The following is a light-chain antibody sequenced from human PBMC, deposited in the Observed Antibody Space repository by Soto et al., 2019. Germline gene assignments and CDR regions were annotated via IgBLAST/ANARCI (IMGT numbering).Light chain of an antibody. CDR2: GAS. CDR1: QRVSSN. J-gene: IGKJ2*01. CDR3: HQYNNWPPGDT. V-gene: IGKV3-15*01. Sequence: EVVMTQSPATLSVSPGERATLSCRASQRVSSNLAWYQQKPGQAPRLLIYGASTRATGIPARFSGGGSGTEFTLTISSLQSEDFAVYYCHQYNNWPPGDTFGQGTKLEIK.